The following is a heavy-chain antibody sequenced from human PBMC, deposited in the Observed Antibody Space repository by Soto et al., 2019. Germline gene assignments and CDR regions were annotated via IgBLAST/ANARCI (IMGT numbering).Heavy chain of an antibody. D-gene: IGHD6-13*01. CDR1: GFSFSTFE. CDR2: INSGSDTI. Sequence: GVLRLSCAASGFSFSTFEMNWVRQAPGKGLEWVAYINSGSDTIHYADSVRGRFTVSRDNAKNSLFLQMNSLRVEDTALYYCARDRAAGGYWGQGTLVTVSS. V-gene: IGHV3-48*03. CDR3: ARDRAAGGY. J-gene: IGHJ4*02.